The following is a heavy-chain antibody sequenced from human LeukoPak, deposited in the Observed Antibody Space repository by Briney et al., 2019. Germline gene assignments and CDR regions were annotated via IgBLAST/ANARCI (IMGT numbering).Heavy chain of an antibody. J-gene: IGHJ5*02. D-gene: IGHD4-23*01. V-gene: IGHV4-59*01. CDR1: GASISNYF. CDR2: IYHSRTT. CDR3: ARPRDSGGWLAP. Sequence: SETLSLTCTVSGASISNYFCGWIRQPPGKGLDWIGYIYHSRTTGYNPSLKGRVTISVDTSKNQLSLTLSSVTAADTAVYYCARPRDSGGWLAPWGQGTLVTVSS.